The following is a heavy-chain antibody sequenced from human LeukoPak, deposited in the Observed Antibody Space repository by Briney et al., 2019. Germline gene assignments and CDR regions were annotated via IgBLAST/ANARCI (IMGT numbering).Heavy chain of an antibody. CDR1: GGSISSSSYY. CDR3: ASDYGDYEYGFDI. Sequence: PSETLSLTCTVSGGSISSSSYYWGWIRQPPGKGLEWIGSIYYSGSTYYNPSLKSRVTISVDTSKNQFSLKLSSVTAADTAVYYCASDYGDYEYGFDIWGQGTMVTVSS. J-gene: IGHJ3*02. V-gene: IGHV4-39*01. CDR2: IYYSGST. D-gene: IGHD4-17*01.